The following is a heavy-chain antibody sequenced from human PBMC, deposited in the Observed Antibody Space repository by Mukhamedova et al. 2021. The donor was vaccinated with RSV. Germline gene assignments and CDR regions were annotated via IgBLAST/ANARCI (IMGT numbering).Heavy chain of an antibody. Sequence: GLEWVSAISGSGGSTYYADSVKGRFTISRDNSNNTLYLQMYSLRAEDTAVYYFALDSRLGFLFSFYYRIVFWCQGTTVTVSS. D-gene: IGHD1-26*01. V-gene: IGHV3-23*01. CDR3: ALDSRLGFLFSFYYRIVF. CDR2: ISGSGGST. J-gene: IGHJ6*02.